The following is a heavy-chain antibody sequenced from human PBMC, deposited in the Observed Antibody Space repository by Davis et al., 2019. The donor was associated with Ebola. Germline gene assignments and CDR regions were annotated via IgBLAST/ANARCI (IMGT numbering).Heavy chain of an antibody. J-gene: IGHJ6*03. Sequence: GGSLRLSCAASGFTFSSYGMHWVRQAPGKGLEWVAVIWYDGSNKYYADSVKGRFTISRDNSKNTLYLQMNSLRAEDTAVYYCARARIGDIVVVPAGDYYYYYMDVWGKGTTVTVSS. CDR3: ARARIGDIVVVPAGDYYYYYMDV. V-gene: IGHV3-33*01. D-gene: IGHD2-2*01. CDR1: GFTFSSYG. CDR2: IWYDGSNK.